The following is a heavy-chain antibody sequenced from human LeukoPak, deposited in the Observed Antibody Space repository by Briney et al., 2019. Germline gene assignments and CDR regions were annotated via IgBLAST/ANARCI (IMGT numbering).Heavy chain of an antibody. Sequence: GESLKISCKGSGYSFTSYWIGWVRQMPGKGLEWMGIIYPGDSDTRYSPSFQGQVTISADKSISTAYLQWSSLKASDTAMYYCARLEVEMATSPNLSAPVDYWGQGTLVTVSS. J-gene: IGHJ4*02. CDR1: GYSFTSYW. V-gene: IGHV5-51*01. CDR3: ARLEVEMATSPNLSAPVDY. CDR2: IYPGDSDT. D-gene: IGHD5-24*01.